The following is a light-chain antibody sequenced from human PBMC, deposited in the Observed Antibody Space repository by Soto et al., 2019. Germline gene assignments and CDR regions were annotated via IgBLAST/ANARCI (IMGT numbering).Light chain of an antibody. Sequence: QSVLTQPPSVSGAPGQRVTIYCTGSSSNIGAGYDVHWYQQRPGTAPKLLNFGNNNRPSGVPDRFSGSKSGTSASLAITGLQAEDEGDYYCQSYDSTLSARYVFGTGTKLTVL. J-gene: IGLJ1*01. CDR1: SSNIGAGYD. V-gene: IGLV1-40*01. CDR2: GNN. CDR3: QSYDSTLSARYV.